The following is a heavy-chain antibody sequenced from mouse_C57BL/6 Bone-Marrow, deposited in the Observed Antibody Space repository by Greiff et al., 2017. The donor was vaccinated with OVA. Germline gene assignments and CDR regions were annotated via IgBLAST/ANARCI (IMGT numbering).Heavy chain of an antibody. D-gene: IGHD1-1*01. J-gene: IGHJ2*01. V-gene: IGHV5-6*02. CDR3: ARHGDYDSFFDY. Sequence: EVKLVESGGDLVKPGGSLKLSCAASGFTFSSYGMPWVRQTPDQRLEWVATISSGGSYTNYPDNVKGRFTISRDNAKNTPYLQVGSLKCEDTAMYYCARHGDYDSFFDYWGQGTTLTVSS. CDR2: ISSGGSYT. CDR1: GFTFSSYG.